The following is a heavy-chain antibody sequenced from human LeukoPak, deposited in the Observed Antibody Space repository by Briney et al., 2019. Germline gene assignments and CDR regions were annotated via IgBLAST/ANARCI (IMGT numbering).Heavy chain of an antibody. CDR1: GFTFSSYW. J-gene: IGHJ4*02. CDR2: IKQDGSEK. D-gene: IGHD6-19*01. CDR3: ARGSSGWKVPILFGY. Sequence: GSLRLSCAASGFTFSSYWMSWVRQAPGKGLEWVANIKQDGSEKYYVDSVKGRFTISRDNAKNSLYLQMNSLRAEDTAVYYCARGSSGWKVPILFGYWGQGTLVTVSS. V-gene: IGHV3-7*03.